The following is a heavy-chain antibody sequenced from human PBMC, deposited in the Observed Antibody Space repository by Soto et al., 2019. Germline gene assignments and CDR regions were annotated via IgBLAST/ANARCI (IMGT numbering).Heavy chain of an antibody. CDR3: TRGPPRVQWFDP. CDR2: IYFTGST. V-gene: IGHV4-61*01. CDR1: GGAVSSGTYY. J-gene: IGHJ5*02. Sequence: LSLTFTVSGGAVSSGTYYWSWIRQPPGKGLEWIGHIYFTGSTNYNPSLKSRVTMSLDTSRNQFSLELSSVTAADTAVYYCTRGPPRVQWFDPWGLGTLVTVSS.